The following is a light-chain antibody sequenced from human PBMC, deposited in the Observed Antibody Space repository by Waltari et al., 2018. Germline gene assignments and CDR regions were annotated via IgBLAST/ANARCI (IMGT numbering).Light chain of an antibody. CDR1: QSVSTN. V-gene: IGKV3-15*01. Sequence: EVVMTQSPATLSVSPGERVTLSCRASQSVSTNLAWYQQKPGQAPRLLIYGASTRAAGLPARFSGSGSGTEFTLTISSLQSEDFAVYYCQQYNYWYSFGQGTKLEMK. CDR3: QQYNYWYS. CDR2: GAS. J-gene: IGKJ2*03.